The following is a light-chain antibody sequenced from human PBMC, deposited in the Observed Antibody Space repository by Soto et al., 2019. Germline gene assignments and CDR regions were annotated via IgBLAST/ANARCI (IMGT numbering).Light chain of an antibody. CDR3: LQHYSWPWT. CDR1: QSVSGY. V-gene: IGKV3-15*01. J-gene: IGKJ1*01. CDR2: RIF. Sequence: EIVMTQSPGTVSVFPGETVTLSCRASQSVSGYLDWFHQKPGQAPRLVLLRIFTRAIGVPARFSGSGSETEFTLTISGLQSEDSGVYYCLQHYSWPWTFGQ.